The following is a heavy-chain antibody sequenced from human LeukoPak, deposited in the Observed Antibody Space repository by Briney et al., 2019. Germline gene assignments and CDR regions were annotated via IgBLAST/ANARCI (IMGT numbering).Heavy chain of an antibody. Sequence: GGSLRLSCAASGLTFSNYFMHWVRQAPGKGLEWVADIASDGSHTFYVESVKGRFTISRDNSKNTLYLQMNSLGSEDTAVYFCARERQDTVIHSGAFDIWGQGTMVTVSS. CDR1: GLTFSNYF. V-gene: IGHV3-30-3*01. J-gene: IGHJ3*02. CDR3: ARERQDTVIHSGAFDI. CDR2: IASDGSHT. D-gene: IGHD2-21*02.